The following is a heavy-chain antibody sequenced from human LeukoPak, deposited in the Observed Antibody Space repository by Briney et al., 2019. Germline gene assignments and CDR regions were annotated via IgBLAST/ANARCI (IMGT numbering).Heavy chain of an antibody. D-gene: IGHD2-21*02. CDR3: AKADIVVVTATAFDI. J-gene: IGHJ3*02. V-gene: IGHV3-7*05. Sequence: PGGSLGLSWAAAGFTFSNYWMTLVRQAPGKGLEWVSNIRQDGGEIYSVDSVKGRFTSSRDNTKNSLYLQMNSLRAEDTAVYYCAKADIVVVTATAFDIWGQGTMVTVSS. CDR1: GFTFSNYW. CDR2: IRQDGGEI.